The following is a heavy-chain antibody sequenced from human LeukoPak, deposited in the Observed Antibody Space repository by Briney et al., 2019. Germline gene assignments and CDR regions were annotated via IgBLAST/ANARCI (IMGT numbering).Heavy chain of an antibody. CDR3: ARDGPAYTSRWYDYYYGLDV. J-gene: IGHJ6*02. CDR2: IYDSGST. CDR1: GGSIRSSYYY. V-gene: IGHV4-39*07. Sequence: SETLSLTCTVSGGSIRSSYYYWGWIRQPPGKGLEWIGSIYDSGSTNYNPSLKSRVTISIDTSKNQFSLKLTSVTSADTAVYYCARDGPAYTSRWYDYYYGLDVWGQGTTVTVSS. D-gene: IGHD2-2*01.